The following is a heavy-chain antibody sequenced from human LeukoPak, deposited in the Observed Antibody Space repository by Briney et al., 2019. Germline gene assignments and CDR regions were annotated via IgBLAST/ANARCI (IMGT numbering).Heavy chain of an antibody. J-gene: IGHJ4*02. CDR3: ARRRNYVSHFDY. CDR1: GDSISNYY. CDR2: IHYSGGT. D-gene: IGHD1-7*01. V-gene: IGHV4-59*12. Sequence: SETLSLTCTVSGDSISNYYWNWIRQPPGKGLEWIEYIHYSGGTNYNPSLKSRVTISVDTSQNQFSLKLSSVTAADTAIYYCARRRNYVSHFDYWGQGTLVTVSS.